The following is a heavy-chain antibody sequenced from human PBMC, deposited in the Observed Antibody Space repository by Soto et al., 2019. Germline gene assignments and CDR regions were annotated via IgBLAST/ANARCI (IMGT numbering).Heavy chain of an antibody. CDR1: GDSLDHNNW. CDR3: AHTIGSGSNAPF. CDR2: VFHNGFA. V-gene: IGHV4-4*02. J-gene: IGHJ4*02. D-gene: IGHD3-10*01. Sequence: QVQLPESGSGLVRPSGTLSLTCGVSGDSLDHNNWWIWVRQPPGKGLELIGEVFHNGFATYNPSHKSRLTMSLDKSKNQFAPTLNSLTAEATAVYYCAHTIGSGSNAPFWGQGILVTVSS.